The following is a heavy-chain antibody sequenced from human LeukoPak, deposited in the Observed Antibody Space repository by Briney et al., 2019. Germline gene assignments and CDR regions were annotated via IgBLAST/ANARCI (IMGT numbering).Heavy chain of an antibody. J-gene: IGHJ4*02. D-gene: IGHD3-10*01. CDR3: VSAIRGSPIDY. V-gene: IGHV3-7*01. CDR2: IKTDGSET. CDR1: GFSFSNCW. Sequence: GGSLRPSCAASGFSFSNCWVGWVRQAPGKGLACVANIKTDGSETYYVDSVKGRFTISRDNAKNSLFLQMNSLRAEDTAIYYCVSAIRGSPIDYWGQGTLVSVPS.